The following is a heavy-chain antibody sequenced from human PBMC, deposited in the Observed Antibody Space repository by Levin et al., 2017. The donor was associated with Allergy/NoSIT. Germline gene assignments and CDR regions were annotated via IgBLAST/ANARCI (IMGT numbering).Heavy chain of an antibody. J-gene: IGHJ4*02. V-gene: IGHV3-48*01. D-gene: IGHD6-13*01. Sequence: LSLTCAASGFTFSSYSMNWVRQAPGKGLEWVSYISSSSSTIYYADSVKGRFTISRDNAKNSLYLQMNSLRAEDTAVYYCARNGGSSWFRRQIYYFDYWGQGTLVTVSS. CDR2: ISSSSSTI. CDR1: GFTFSSYS. CDR3: ARNGGSSWFRRQIYYFDY.